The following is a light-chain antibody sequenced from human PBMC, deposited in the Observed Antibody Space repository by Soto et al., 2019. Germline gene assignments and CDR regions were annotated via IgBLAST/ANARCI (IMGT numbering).Light chain of an antibody. Sequence: QSVGTQPAWVCGSPGQSITISCTGTSSDVGYYNYVSWYRQHPGKAPRLMIYEVNNRPSGVSNRFSGSKSGNTASLTISGLQAEDEADYYCSSCTSSSTLLYVFGTGTKVTVL. V-gene: IGLV2-14*01. CDR1: SSDVGYYNY. J-gene: IGLJ1*01. CDR2: EVN. CDR3: SSCTSSSTLLYV.